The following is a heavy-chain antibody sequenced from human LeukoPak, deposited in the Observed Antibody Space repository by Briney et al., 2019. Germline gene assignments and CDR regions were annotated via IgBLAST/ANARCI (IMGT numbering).Heavy chain of an antibody. D-gene: IGHD3-22*01. CDR3: ARDDTYFYDSSGHGFDF. CDR2: IYHSGST. CDR1: GYSISSGYY. V-gene: IGHV4-38-2*02. J-gene: IGHJ4*02. Sequence: PSETLSLTCTVSGYSISSGYYWGWIRQPPGKGLEWIGSIYHSGSTYYNPSLKSRVTISVDTSKNQFSLKLTSVTAADTALYFCARDDTYFYDSSGHGFDFWGPGTLVTVSS.